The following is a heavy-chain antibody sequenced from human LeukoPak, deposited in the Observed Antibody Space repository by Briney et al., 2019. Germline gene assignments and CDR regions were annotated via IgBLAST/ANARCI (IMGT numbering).Heavy chain of an antibody. J-gene: IGHJ4*02. CDR1: GGSFSGYH. CDR3: ARTHGGGSYFDY. V-gene: IGHV4-34*01. Sequence: PSETLSLTCAVYGGSFSGYHWSWIRQPPGKGLEWIGEINHSGSTNYNPSLKSRVTISVDTSKNQFSLKLSSVTAADTAVYYCARTHGGGSYFDYWGQGTLVTVSS. CDR2: INHSGST. D-gene: IGHD3-10*01.